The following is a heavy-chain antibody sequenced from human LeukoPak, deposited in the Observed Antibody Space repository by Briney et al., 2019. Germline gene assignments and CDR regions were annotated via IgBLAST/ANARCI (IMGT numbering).Heavy chain of an antibody. D-gene: IGHD2-15*01. CDR2: IRFDGSHK. CDR3: AKDVVVGRSRNLDY. J-gene: IGHJ4*02. V-gene: IGHV3-30*02. CDR1: GFMFSNYD. Sequence: GGSLRLSCAASGFMFSNYDMHWVRQVPGKRLEWVAFIRFDGSHKYYADPVRGRFSISRDNSKNTQHLQMNSLRPEDTAVYYCAKDVVVGRSRNLDYWGQGTLVTVSS.